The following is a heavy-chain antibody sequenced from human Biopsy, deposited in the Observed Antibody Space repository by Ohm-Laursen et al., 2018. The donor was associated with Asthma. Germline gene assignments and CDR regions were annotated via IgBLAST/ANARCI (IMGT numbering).Heavy chain of an antibody. V-gene: IGHV3-30*18. CDR1: GFTFSSYG. Sequence: RPLRLSCSASGFTFSSYGMHWVRQAPGKGLEWVAVISYDGSNKYYADSVKGRFTISRDNSKNTLYLQMNSLRAEDTAVYYCAKDTEGRYDFWSGLSYNYYGMDVWGQGTTVTVSS. J-gene: IGHJ6*02. D-gene: IGHD3-3*01. CDR2: ISYDGSNK. CDR3: AKDTEGRYDFWSGLSYNYYGMDV.